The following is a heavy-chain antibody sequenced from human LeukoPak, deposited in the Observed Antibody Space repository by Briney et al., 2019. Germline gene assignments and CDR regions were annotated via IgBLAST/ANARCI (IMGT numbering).Heavy chain of an antibody. D-gene: IGHD6-13*01. CDR3: ARDGRIAAAGNAFDI. CDR1: GGTFSSYA. J-gene: IGHJ3*02. V-gene: IGHV1-69*06. Sequence: SVKVSCKASGGTFSSYAISWVRQAPGQGLEWMGGIIPIFGTANNAQKFQGRVTITADKSTSTAYMELSSLRSEDTAVYYCARDGRIAAAGNAFDIWGQGTMVTVSS. CDR2: IIPIFGTA.